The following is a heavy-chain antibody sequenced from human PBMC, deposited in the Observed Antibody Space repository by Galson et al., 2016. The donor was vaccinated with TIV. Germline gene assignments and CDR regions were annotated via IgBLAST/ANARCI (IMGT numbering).Heavy chain of an antibody. CDR3: ARGRTLPGDYYNGMDV. J-gene: IGHJ6*02. CDR1: GDSVSSNSA. D-gene: IGHD1/OR15-1a*01. V-gene: IGHV6-1*01. CDR2: TYYRSKWYN. Sequence: CAISGDSVSSNSAWNWIRQSPSRGLEWLGRTYYRSKWYNDYALSVKSRITINPDTSKNQFSLQLNSMTPEDTAVDYCARGRTLPGDYYNGMDVWSHGSTVTGSS.